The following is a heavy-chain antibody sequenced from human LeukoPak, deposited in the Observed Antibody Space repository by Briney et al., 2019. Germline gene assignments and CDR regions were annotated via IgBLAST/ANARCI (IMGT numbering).Heavy chain of an antibody. J-gene: IGHJ4*02. V-gene: IGHV3-53*01. D-gene: IGHD3-22*01. CDR1: GFTVSSNY. CDR2: IYSGGST. Sequence: GGSLRLSCAASGFTVSSNYMSWVRQAPGKGLEWVSVIYSGGSTYYADSVKGRFTISRDNSKNTLYLQMNSLRAEDTAVYYCARDYYGSSGYLYYWGQGTLVTVSS. CDR3: ARDYYGSSGYLYY.